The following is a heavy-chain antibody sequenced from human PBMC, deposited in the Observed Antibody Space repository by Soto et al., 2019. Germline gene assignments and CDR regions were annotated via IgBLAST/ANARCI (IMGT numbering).Heavy chain of an antibody. CDR3: AKDLYGSGGYWFVAFDY. CDR2: ISGSGGST. Sequence: PXGSLTLSSAASGFTSRSNAMSWVSQAPGKGLEWVSAISGSGGSTYYADSVKGRFTISRNNSKNTLYLQMNSLRAEDTAVYYCAKDLYGSGGYWFVAFDYWGHGTLATVSS. D-gene: IGHD3-10*01. CDR1: GFTSRSNA. V-gene: IGHV3-23*01. J-gene: IGHJ4*01.